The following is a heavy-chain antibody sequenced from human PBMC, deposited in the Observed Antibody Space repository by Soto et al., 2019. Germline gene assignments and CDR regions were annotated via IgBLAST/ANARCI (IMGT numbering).Heavy chain of an antibody. CDR2: INAFNGNT. V-gene: IGHV1-18*01. D-gene: IGHD6-19*01. J-gene: IGHJ4*02. CDR3: ARDPVAGTYFDY. CDR1: GYTFISYG. Sequence: QVQLGQSGAAVKKPGASVKVSCKASGYTFISYGISWVRQAPGQGLELMGWINAFNGNTNYAQKLQGRVTMTRDTSTSTDYMELRSLRSYDTAVYYGARDPVAGTYFDYWGQGTLVTVSS.